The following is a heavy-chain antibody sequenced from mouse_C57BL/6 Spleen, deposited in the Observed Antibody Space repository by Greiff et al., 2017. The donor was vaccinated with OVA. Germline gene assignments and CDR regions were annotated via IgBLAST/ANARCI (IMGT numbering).Heavy chain of an antibody. CDR3: AREVIYYYGSSSFDY. V-gene: IGHV1-53*01. CDR1: GYTFTSYW. CDR2: INPSNGGT. Sequence: QVQLQQPGTELVKPGASVKLSCKASGYTFTSYWMHWVKQRPGQGLEWIGNINPSNGGTNYNEKFKSKATLTVDKSSSTAYMQLSSLTSEDSAVYYCAREVIYYYGSSSFDYWGQGTTLTVSS. D-gene: IGHD1-1*01. J-gene: IGHJ2*01.